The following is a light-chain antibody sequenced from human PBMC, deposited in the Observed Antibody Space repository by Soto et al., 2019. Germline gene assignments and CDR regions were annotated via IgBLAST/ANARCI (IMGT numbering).Light chain of an antibody. CDR3: QQYNNWPLLT. CDR1: QSVSSN. Sequence: EIVMTQSPATLSVAPGERATLSCRASQSVSSNLAWYQQKPGQAPRLLIYGASTRATGIPARFSGSGSGTEFTITLSSLQSEDFAVYYCQQYNNWPLLTFGGGTKVEIK. CDR2: GAS. J-gene: IGKJ4*01. V-gene: IGKV3-15*01.